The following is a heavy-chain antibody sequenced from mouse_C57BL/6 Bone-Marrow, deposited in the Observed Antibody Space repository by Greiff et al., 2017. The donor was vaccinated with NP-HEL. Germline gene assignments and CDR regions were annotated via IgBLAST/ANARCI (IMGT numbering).Heavy chain of an antibody. CDR2: ISSGGSYP. CDR1: GFTFSSYG. Sequence: EVQVVESGGDLVKPGGSLKLSCAASGFTFSSYGMSWVRQTPDKRLEWVATISSGGSYPYCTARVKGRFHISRDNAKNTLYLQMSSLKSEDTAMYYCARRDYGSLWYFDVWGTGTTVTVSS. J-gene: IGHJ1*03. D-gene: IGHD1-1*01. CDR3: ARRDYGSLWYFDV. V-gene: IGHV5-6*01.